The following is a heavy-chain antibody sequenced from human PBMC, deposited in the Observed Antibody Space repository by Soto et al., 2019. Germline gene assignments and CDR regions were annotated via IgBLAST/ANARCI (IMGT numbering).Heavy chain of an antibody. J-gene: IGHJ6*02. CDR2: ISYDGSNK. D-gene: IGHD3-22*01. CDR3: AKDYYDSSGYYVYYGMDV. Sequence: PGGSLRLSCAASGFTFSSYGMHWVRQAPGKGLEWVAVISYDGSNKYYADSVKGRFTISRDNSKNTLYLQMNSLRAEDTAVYYCAKDYYDSSGYYVYYGMDVWGQGTTVTVSS. CDR1: GFTFSSYG. V-gene: IGHV3-30*18.